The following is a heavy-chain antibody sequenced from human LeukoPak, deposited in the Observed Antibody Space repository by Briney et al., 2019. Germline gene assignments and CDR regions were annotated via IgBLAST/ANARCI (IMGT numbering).Heavy chain of an antibody. Sequence: ASVKVSCKASGYTFPSYFMHWVRQAPGQGLEWMGIINPTGGSTTYAQKFQGRVTMTRDTSTSTVYMELSSLRSDDTAVYYCARTAARRFDYWGQGTLVIVSS. V-gene: IGHV1-46*01. CDR2: INPTGGST. CDR3: ARTAARRFDY. J-gene: IGHJ4*02. D-gene: IGHD6-6*01. CDR1: GYTFPSYF.